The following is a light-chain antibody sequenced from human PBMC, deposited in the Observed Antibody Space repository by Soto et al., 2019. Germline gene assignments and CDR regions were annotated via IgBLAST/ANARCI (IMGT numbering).Light chain of an antibody. Sequence: QSVLTQPPSVSGAPGQRVTISCTASSSNIGAGYDVHWYQQLPGTAPKLLIYGNSKRPSGVPDRFSGSKSGTSASLAITGLQAEDEADYYCQSYDSSLGGWVFGGGTKVTVL. CDR3: QSYDSSLGGWV. J-gene: IGLJ2*01. CDR1: SSNIGAGYD. V-gene: IGLV1-40*01. CDR2: GNS.